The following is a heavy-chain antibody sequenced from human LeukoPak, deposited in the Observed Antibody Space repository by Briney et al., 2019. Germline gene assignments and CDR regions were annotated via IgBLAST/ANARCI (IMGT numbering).Heavy chain of an antibody. J-gene: IGHJ4*02. D-gene: IGHD1-1*01. CDR2: INHSGST. CDR3: ARADTTGTTNYFDS. V-gene: IGHV4-34*01. CDR1: GGSFSGYY. Sequence: SETLSLTCAVYGGSFSGYYWSWIRQPPGKGLEWIGEINHSGSTNYNPSLKSRVTISVDTSKNQFSLKLSSVTAADTAVYYCARADTTGTTNYFDSWGQGTLVTVSS.